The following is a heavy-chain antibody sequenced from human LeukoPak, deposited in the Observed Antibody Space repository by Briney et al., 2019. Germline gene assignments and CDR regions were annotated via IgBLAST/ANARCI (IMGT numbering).Heavy chain of an antibody. CDR3: ARERNTDVVPYYYYYMDV. J-gene: IGHJ6*03. D-gene: IGHD2-2*01. CDR2: ISTYSGNT. CDR1: GYTFISYG. Sequence: ASVKVSCKASGYTFISYGISWVRQAPGQGLEWMGWISTYSGNTNYAQKLQGRVTMTTNTSTSTAYMELRSLRSDDTAMYYCARERNTDVVPYYYYYMDVWGKGTTVTVSS. V-gene: IGHV1-18*01.